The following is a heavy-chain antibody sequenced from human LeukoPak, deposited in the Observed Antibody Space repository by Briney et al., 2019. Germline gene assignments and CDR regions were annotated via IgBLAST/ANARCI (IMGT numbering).Heavy chain of an antibody. CDR3: GKASFEY. CDR1: GFTFSINE. CDR2: ISSSGGTT. Sequence: TGGSLRLSWAPSGFTFSINEMSWVRQAPGKGLEWVSYISSSGGTTFYADSVKGRFTISRDNTKNSLYLQMNSLRAEDTAIYYCGKASFEYWGQGTLVAVSS. V-gene: IGHV3-48*03. J-gene: IGHJ4*02.